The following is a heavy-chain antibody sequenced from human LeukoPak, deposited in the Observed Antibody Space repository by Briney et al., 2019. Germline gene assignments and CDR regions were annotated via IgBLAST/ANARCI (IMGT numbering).Heavy chain of an antibody. J-gene: IGHJ4*02. CDR1: GGTLNRYA. CDR3: ARELGYDFWSGYDY. V-gene: IGHV1-69*15. CDR2: IFLIFGTA. Sequence: SVTVSCKASGGTLNRYAISWVRQAPGQGLEWMGRIFLIFGTANYAQKFQGRVTNTASESTSTAYMELSSLRSEDAAVCYCARELGYDFWSGYDYWGQGTLVTVSS. D-gene: IGHD3-3*01.